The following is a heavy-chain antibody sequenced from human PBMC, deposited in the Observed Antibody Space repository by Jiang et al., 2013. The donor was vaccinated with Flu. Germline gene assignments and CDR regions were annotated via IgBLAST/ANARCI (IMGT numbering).Heavy chain of an antibody. CDR3: ARGHAAVHYTRNYGDASEVPLYYALDV. Sequence: SGAEVKKPGSSVKVSCRASGGTFSNSAISWVRQAPGQGLEWMGGIIPGINTVTYAQSFQGRVTISADEPTSAAYMELRNLRSEDTAVYFCARGHAAVHYTRNYGDASEVPLYYALDVWGQGTTVTVSS. D-gene: IGHD1-7*01. J-gene: IGHJ6*02. V-gene: IGHV1-69*01. CDR2: IIPGINTV. CDR1: GGTFSNSA.